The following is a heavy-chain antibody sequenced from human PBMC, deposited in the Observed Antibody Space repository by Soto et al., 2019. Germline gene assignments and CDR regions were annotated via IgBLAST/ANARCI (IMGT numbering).Heavy chain of an antibody. CDR2: IYYSGST. D-gene: IGHD3-3*01. V-gene: IGHV4-39*01. J-gene: IGHJ5*02. Sequence: SETLSLTCTVSGGSISSSSYYWGWIRQPPGKGLEWIGSIYYSGSTYYNPSLKSRVTISVDTSKNQSSLKLSSVTAADTAVYYCARGITIFGVVIYNWFDPWGQGTLVTVSS. CDR3: ARGITIFGVVIYNWFDP. CDR1: GGSISSSSYY.